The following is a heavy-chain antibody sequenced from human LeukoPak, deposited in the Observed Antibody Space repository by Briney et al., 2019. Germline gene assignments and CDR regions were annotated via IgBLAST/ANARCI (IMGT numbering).Heavy chain of an antibody. Sequence: SSETLSLTCTVSGGSISSSSYYWGWIRQPPGKGLEWIGEINHSGSTNYNPSLKSRVTISVDTSKNQFSLKLSSVTAADTAVYYCARPRWVAGYFDYWGQGTLVTVSS. CDR2: INHSGST. V-gene: IGHV4-39*07. CDR1: GGSISSSSYY. J-gene: IGHJ4*02. CDR3: ARPRWVAGYFDY. D-gene: IGHD2-15*01.